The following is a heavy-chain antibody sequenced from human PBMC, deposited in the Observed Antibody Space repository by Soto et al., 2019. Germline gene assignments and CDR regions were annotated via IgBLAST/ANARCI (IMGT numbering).Heavy chain of an antibody. V-gene: IGHV3-11*06. CDR2: ISSSSSYT. Sequence: GGSLRLSGAASGFTFSDYYMSWIRQAPGKGLEWVSYISSSSSYTNYADSVKGRFTISRDNAKNSLYLQMNSLRAEDTAVYYCAREVVATFYFDYWGQGTLVTVSS. CDR1: GFTFSDYY. J-gene: IGHJ4*02. CDR3: AREVVATFYFDY. D-gene: IGHD5-12*01.